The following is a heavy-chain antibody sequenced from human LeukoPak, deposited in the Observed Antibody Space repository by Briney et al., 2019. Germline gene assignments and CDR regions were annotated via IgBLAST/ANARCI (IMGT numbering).Heavy chain of an antibody. J-gene: IGHJ4*02. V-gene: IGHV4-59*03. CDR3: ARATAMVTYFDD. CDR1: GGSLSSYY. D-gene: IGHD5-18*01. Sequence: SGTLSLTCTVSGGSLSSYYWSWVRQPPGKGLEWIGYIYYSGSTNYNPSLKSRVTISVDTSKNQFSLKLSSVTAADTAVYYCARATAMVTYFDDWGQGTLVTVSS. CDR2: IYYSGST.